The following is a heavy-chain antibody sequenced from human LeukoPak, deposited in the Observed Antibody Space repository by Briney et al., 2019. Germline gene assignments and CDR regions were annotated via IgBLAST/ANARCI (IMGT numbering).Heavy chain of an antibody. J-gene: IGHJ6*03. CDR2: IYYSGST. Sequence: SETLSLTCTVSGGSISSSSYYWGWIRQPPGTGLEWIGSIYYSGSTYYNPSLKSRVTISVDTSKNQFSLKPSSVTAADTAVYYCARLGAAAGYYYYYMDVWGKGTTVTVSS. D-gene: IGHD6-13*01. CDR3: ARLGAAAGYYYYYMDV. V-gene: IGHV4-39*01. CDR1: GGSISSSSYY.